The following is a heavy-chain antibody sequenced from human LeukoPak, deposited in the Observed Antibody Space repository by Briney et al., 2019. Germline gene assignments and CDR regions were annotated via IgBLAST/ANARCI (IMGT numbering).Heavy chain of an antibody. D-gene: IGHD2-2*01. V-gene: IGHV3-7*01. CDR2: TKPDGSAE. Sequence: PGGSLRLSCAASGVTCRNYWMGWVRQAPGKGLEWVANTKPDGSAEYYADSVRGRFTTSRDNANNLLYLQMNRLRAEDTAVYYCAKQSGAMPNFDHWGRGTLVTVSS. J-gene: IGHJ4*02. CDR1: GVTCRNYW. CDR3: AKQSGAMPNFDH.